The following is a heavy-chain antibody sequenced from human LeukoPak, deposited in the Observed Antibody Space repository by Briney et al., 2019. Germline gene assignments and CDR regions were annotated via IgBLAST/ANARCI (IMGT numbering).Heavy chain of an antibody. CDR3: ARSYYDSSDYYFTS. V-gene: IGHV4-59*08. D-gene: IGHD3-22*01. J-gene: IGHJ4*02. Sequence: SETLSLTCTVSGDSISSYYWSWIRQPPGKGLEWIGYIYYSGSTNYNPSLKSRVTISVDTSKNQFSLKLGSVTAADTAVYYCARSYYDSSDYYFTSWGQGILVTVSS. CDR2: IYYSGST. CDR1: GDSISSYY.